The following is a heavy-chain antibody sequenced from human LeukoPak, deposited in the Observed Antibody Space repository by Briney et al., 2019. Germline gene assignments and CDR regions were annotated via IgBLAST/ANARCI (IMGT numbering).Heavy chain of an antibody. Sequence: SETLSLTCTVSGYSISSGYYWGWIRQPPGKGLEWIGSIYHSGSTYYNPSLKSRVTISVDTSKNQFSLKLSSVTAADTAVYYCAREEQLVVDNWGQGTLVTVSS. V-gene: IGHV4-38-2*02. CDR2: IYHSGST. J-gene: IGHJ4*02. D-gene: IGHD6-6*01. CDR3: AREEQLVVDN. CDR1: GYSISSGYY.